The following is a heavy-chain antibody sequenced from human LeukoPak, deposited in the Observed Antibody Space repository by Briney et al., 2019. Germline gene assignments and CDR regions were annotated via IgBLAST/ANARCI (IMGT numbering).Heavy chain of an antibody. V-gene: IGHV4-30-4*01. CDR2: IYYSGST. D-gene: IGHD3-10*01. CDR1: GGSISSGDYY. J-gene: IGHJ6*02. CDR3: ARDSVSDYYYGMDV. Sequence: SETLSLTCTVSGGSISSGDYYWSWIRQPPGKGLEWIGYIYYSGSTYYNPSLKSRVTISVDTSKNQFSLKLSSVTAADTAVYYCARDSVSDYYYGMDVWGQGTTVTVSS.